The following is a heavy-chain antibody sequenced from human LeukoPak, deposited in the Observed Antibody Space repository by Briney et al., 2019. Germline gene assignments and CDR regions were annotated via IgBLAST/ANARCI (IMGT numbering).Heavy chain of an antibody. J-gene: IGHJ4*02. D-gene: IGHD6-13*01. V-gene: IGHV4-59*01. CDR2: IYYSGSS. CDR3: ARTFTSSWLDY. Sequence: SETLSLTCTVSGGSISSDHWSWIRQPPGKGLEWIGYIYYSGSSNYNPSLKSRVTISIDTSKNQFSLKVSSVTAADTAVYYCARTFTSSWLDYWGQGTLVTVSS. CDR1: GGSISSDH.